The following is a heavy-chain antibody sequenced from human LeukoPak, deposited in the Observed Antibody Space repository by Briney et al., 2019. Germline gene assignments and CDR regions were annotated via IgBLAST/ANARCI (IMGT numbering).Heavy chain of an antibody. CDR3: AKDRRWFGESSDY. J-gene: IGHJ4*02. CDR1: GFTFSDYY. V-gene: IGHV3-23*01. D-gene: IGHD3-10*01. CDR2: ISGSGGST. Sequence: GGSLRLSCAASGFTFSDYYMSWVRQAPGKGLEWVSAISGSGGSTYYADSVKGRFTISRDNSKNTLYLQMNSLRAEDTAVYYCAKDRRWFGESSDYWGQGTLVTVSS.